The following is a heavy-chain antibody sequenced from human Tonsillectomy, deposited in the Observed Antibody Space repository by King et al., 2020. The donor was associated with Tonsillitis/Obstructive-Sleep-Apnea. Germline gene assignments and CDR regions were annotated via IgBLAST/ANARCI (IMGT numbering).Heavy chain of an antibody. J-gene: IGHJ4*02. Sequence: VQLVESGGGVVQAGRSLRLSCAGSGFTFSSYGMHWVRQAPGKGLEWVALISYDGSNKYYADSVKGRFTISRDNSKNTLYVQMNSLRAEDTAVYYCAKSRLNDYDSSGYYFGMNYFDYWGQGTLVTVSS. CDR2: ISYDGSNK. D-gene: IGHD3-22*01. V-gene: IGHV3-30*18. CDR3: AKSRLNDYDSSGYYFGMNYFDY. CDR1: GFTFSSYG.